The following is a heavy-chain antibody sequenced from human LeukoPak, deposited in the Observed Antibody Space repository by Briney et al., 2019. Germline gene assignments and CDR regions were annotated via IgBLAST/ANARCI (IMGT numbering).Heavy chain of an antibody. Sequence: SETLSLTCTVSGGSISSYYWSWIRQPAGKGLEWIGRIYTSGSTNYNPSLKSRVTMSVDTSKNQFSLKLSSVTAADTAVYYCARAKDHLLLVGAPKGTTPFDYWGQGTLVTVSS. CDR1: GGSISSYY. CDR3: ARAKDHLLLVGAPKGTTPFDY. D-gene: IGHD1-26*01. CDR2: IYTSGST. V-gene: IGHV4-4*07. J-gene: IGHJ4*02.